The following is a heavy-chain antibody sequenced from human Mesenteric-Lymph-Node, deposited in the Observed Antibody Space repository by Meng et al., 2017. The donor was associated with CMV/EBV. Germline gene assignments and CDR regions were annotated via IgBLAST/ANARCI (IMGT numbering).Heavy chain of an antibody. CDR1: GFTFSDYS. J-gene: IGHJ6*02. CDR2: ISNTGSTI. D-gene: IGHD2-2*02. V-gene: IGHV3-11*04. Sequence: GGSLRLSCAASGFTFSDYSMSWIRQAPGKGLEWVSYISNTGSTIFYADSVKGRFTISRDNAKNSLYLQMNSLRAEDTAVYYCARDIIVVVPAAVPIRYYYYYGMDVWGQGTTVTVSS. CDR3: ARDIIVVVPAAVPIRYYYYYGMDV.